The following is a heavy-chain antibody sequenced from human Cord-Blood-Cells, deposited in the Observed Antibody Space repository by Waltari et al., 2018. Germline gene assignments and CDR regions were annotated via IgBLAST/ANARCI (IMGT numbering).Heavy chain of an antibody. D-gene: IGHD3-10*01. J-gene: IGHJ3*02. Sequence: EVQLVESGGGLVKPGGSRRLSCAASGFTFSIYSMNWVRQAPGKGLEWVSSISSSSSYIYYADSVKGRFTISRDNAKNSLYLQMNSLRAEDTAVYYCARSGYFGDAFDIWGQGTMVTVSS. CDR3: ARSGYFGDAFDI. CDR1: GFTFSIYS. V-gene: IGHV3-21*01. CDR2: ISSSSSYI.